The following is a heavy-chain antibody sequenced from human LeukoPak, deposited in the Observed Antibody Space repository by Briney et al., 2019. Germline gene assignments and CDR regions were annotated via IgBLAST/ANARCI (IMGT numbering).Heavy chain of an antibody. CDR1: GGSVSSSTYC. V-gene: IGHV4-39*01. CDR3: ARRRRSNSSHDY. Sequence: PSETLSLTCTVSGGSVSSSTYCWDWIRQPPGKGLEWIGTIYYSGSTYYNPSLKSRVTISVDTSKNQFSLRLSSVTAADTAVYYCARRRRSNSSHDYWGQGTLVTVSS. D-gene: IGHD6-6*01. CDR2: IYYSGST. J-gene: IGHJ4*02.